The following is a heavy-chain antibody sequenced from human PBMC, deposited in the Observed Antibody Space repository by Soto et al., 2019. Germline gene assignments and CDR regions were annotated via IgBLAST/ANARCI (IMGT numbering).Heavy chain of an antibody. J-gene: IGHJ5*02. V-gene: IGHV1-69*06. CDR2: IIPIFGTA. Sequence: QVQLVQSGAEVKKPGSSVKVSCKASGGTFSSYAISWVRQAPGQGLEWMGGIIPIFGTANYAQKFQGRVTITADKSTGTYYMELSSVRSEDTAVYYCARVVVYGFGVVISAAGWFDPWGQGTLVTVSS. CDR1: GGTFSSYA. D-gene: IGHD3-3*01. CDR3: ARVVVYGFGVVISAAGWFDP.